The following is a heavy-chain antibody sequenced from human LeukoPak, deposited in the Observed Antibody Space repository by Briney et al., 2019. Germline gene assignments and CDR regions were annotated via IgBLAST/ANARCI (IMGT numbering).Heavy chain of an antibody. CDR3: AKVGCSGGSCYSGVRSYYYYGMDV. Sequence: GGPLRLSCAASGFTFSSYAMSWVRQAPGKGLEWVSAISGSGGSTYYADSVKGRFTISRDNSKNTLYLQMNSLRAEDTAVYYCAKVGCSGGSCYSGVRSYYYYGMDVWGQGTTVTVSS. J-gene: IGHJ6*02. V-gene: IGHV3-23*01. CDR2: ISGSGGST. CDR1: GFTFSSYA. D-gene: IGHD2-15*01.